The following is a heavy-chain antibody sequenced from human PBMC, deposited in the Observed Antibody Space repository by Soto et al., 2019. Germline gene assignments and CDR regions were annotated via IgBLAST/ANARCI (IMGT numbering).Heavy chain of an antibody. Sequence: QVQLQESGPGLVKPSETMSLTCTASGAPISKFYWNWVRQPPGKGLEWIGHIYNGDSTNYNPSLKSRVTISVDTSKNQLSLKLRSVTAADTAVYYCAQTTGWPGFDSWGQGALVTVSS. D-gene: IGHD6-19*01. J-gene: IGHJ4*02. CDR3: AQTTGWPGFDS. V-gene: IGHV4-59*01. CDR2: IYNGDST. CDR1: GAPISKFY.